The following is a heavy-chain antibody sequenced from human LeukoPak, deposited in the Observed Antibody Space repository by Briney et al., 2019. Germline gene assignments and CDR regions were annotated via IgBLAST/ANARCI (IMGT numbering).Heavy chain of an antibody. D-gene: IGHD1-26*01. V-gene: IGHV3-48*02. Sequence: GGSLRLSCAASGFTFSSYSMNWVRQAPGKGLEWVSYISGTSRTIYYADSVKGRFTISRDNAKNSLSLQMNSLRDEDTAVYYCARADRSGTYNFDYWGQGTLVTVSP. CDR1: GFTFSSYS. J-gene: IGHJ4*02. CDR2: ISGTSRTI. CDR3: ARADRSGTYNFDY.